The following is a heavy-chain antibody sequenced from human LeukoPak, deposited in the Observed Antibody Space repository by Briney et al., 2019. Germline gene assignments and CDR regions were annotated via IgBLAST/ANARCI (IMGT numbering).Heavy chain of an antibody. J-gene: IGHJ4*02. CDR2: MIPIFGTA. V-gene: IGHV1-69*13. D-gene: IGHD2-2*01. CDR3: ARAEVAGYCSSTSCLYFDY. CDR1: GGTFSSYA. Sequence: SVKVSCKASGGTFSSYAISWVRQAPGQGLERMGGMIPIFGTANYAQKFQGRVTITADESTSKAYMELSSLRSEDPAVYYCARAEVAGYCSSTSCLYFDYWGQGTLVTVSS.